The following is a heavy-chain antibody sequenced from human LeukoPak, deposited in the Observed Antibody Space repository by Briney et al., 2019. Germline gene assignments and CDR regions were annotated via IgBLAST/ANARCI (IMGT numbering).Heavy chain of an antibody. J-gene: IGHJ6*03. CDR1: GYTFTSYD. CDR2: MNPNSGNT. D-gene: IGHD6-19*01. V-gene: IGHV1-8*02. Sequence: ASVKVSCKASGYTFTSYDINWVRQATGQGLEWMGWMNPNSGNTGYAQKFQGRVTMTRNTSISTAYMELSSLRSEDTAVYYCARVLAAIALRDYHYVDVWGKGTTVTVSS. CDR3: ARVLAAIALRDYHYVDV.